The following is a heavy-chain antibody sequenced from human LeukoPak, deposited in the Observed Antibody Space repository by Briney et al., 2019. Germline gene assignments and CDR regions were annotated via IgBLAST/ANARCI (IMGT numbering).Heavy chain of an antibody. CDR3: ARGGLYGSSWKYNWFDP. CDR1: GGSISSYY. V-gene: IGHV4-59*01. Sequence: SETLSLTCTVSGGSISSYYWSWIRQPPGKGLEWIGYIYYSGSTSYNPSLKSRVTISVDTSKNQFSLKPSSVTAADTAVYYCARGGLYGSSWKYNWFDPWGQGTLVTVSS. J-gene: IGHJ5*02. CDR2: IYYSGST. D-gene: IGHD6-13*01.